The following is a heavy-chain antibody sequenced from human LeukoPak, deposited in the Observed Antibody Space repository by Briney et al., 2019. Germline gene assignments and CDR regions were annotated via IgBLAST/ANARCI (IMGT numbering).Heavy chain of an antibody. J-gene: IGHJ3*02. CDR3: AKRLYYGSGPLDI. CDR1: GFSFSNYD. D-gene: IGHD3-10*01. V-gene: IGHV3-23*01. CDR2: LSDSGGST. Sequence: SGGSLRLSCAASGFSFSNYDMTWVRQAPGKGLDWVSTLSDSGGSTYYADSVKGRFTISRDNSKNTLYLQMSSLRAEDTAIYFCAKRLYYGSGPLDIWGQGTRVTVSS.